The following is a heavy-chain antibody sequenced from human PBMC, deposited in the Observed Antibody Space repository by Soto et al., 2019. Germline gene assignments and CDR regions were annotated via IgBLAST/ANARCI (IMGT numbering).Heavy chain of an antibody. Sequence: QVQLQESGPGLVKPSGTLSLTCAVSGGSISSSNWWSWVRQPPGKGLEWIGEIYHSGSTNYNPSLTSRVTIAVDKSKNQFSLKLSSVTAADTAVYYCARDLVGATGFDPWGQGTLVTVSS. CDR1: GGSISSSNW. V-gene: IGHV4-4*02. CDR2: IYHSGST. CDR3: ARDLVGATGFDP. J-gene: IGHJ5*02. D-gene: IGHD1-26*01.